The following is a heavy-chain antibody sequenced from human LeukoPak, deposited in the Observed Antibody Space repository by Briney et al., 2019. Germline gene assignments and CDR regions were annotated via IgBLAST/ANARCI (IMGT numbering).Heavy chain of an antibody. CDR1: GYTFTSYG. CDR2: NSAYNGNT. D-gene: IGHD4-17*01. Sequence: ASVKVSCKASGYTFTSYGISWVRQAPGQGLEWMGWNSAYNGNTNDAQKLQGRVTMTTDTSTSTAYMELRSLRSDDTAVYYCAREVSRDYGDPSYYGMDVWGQGTTVTVSS. CDR3: AREVSRDYGDPSYYGMDV. V-gene: IGHV1-18*01. J-gene: IGHJ6*02.